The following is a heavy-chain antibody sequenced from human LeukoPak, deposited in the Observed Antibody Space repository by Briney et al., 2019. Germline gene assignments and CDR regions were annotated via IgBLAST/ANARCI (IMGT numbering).Heavy chain of an antibody. V-gene: IGHV1-69*01. CDR2: IIPIFGTA. J-gene: IGHJ1*01. CDR3: ARSSAAAGFTEVIEYFQH. CDR1: GGTFSSYA. D-gene: IGHD6-13*01. Sequence: SVKVSCKASGGTFSSYAISWVRQAPGQGLEWMGGIIPIFGTANYAQKFQGRVAITADESTSTAYMELSSLRSEDTAVYYCARSSAAAGFTEVIEYFQHWGQGTLVTVSS.